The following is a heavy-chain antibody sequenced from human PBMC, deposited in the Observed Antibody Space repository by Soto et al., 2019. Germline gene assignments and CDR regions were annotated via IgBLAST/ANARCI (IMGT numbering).Heavy chain of an antibody. D-gene: IGHD3-10*01. CDR1: GGSFSGYY. J-gene: IGHJ3*02. Sequence: QVQLQQWGAGLLKPSETLSLTCAVYGGSFSGYYWSWIRQPPGKGLEWIGEINHSGSTNYNPSLKSRVTLSVDPSKNQFSLKLSSVTAADTAVYYCARGFKYYGSGSYSNQQAFDIWGQGTMVTVSS. CDR2: INHSGST. V-gene: IGHV4-34*01. CDR3: ARGFKYYGSGSYSNQQAFDI.